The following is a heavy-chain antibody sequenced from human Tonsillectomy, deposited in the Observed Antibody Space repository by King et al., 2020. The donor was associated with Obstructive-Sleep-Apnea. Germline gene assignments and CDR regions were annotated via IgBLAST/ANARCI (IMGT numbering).Heavy chain of an antibody. J-gene: IGHJ5*02. CDR3: TRGVRSYGP. V-gene: IGHV3-49*03. Sequence: VQLVESGGGLVQPWRSLRLSCTAAGFTVGYYAMSWFRQAPGEGLVVGGFIRSKASGGTTEYAESVKGRFTISRDDSKSIAYLQMNSLKTEDTAVYYCTRGVRSYGPWGQGTLVTVSS. CDR2: IRSKASGGTT. CDR1: GFTVGYYA. D-gene: IGHD1-26*01.